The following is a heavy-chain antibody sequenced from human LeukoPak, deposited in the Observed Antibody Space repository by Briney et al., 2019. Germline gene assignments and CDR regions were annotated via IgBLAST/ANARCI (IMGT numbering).Heavy chain of an antibody. CDR3: AKDGTRYSTYYFDY. CDR2: ISNSGSTT. V-gene: IGHV3-23*01. Sequence: GGSLRLSCAASGITFNTYAMSWVRQAPGRGPEWVSIISNSGSTTFYADSVKGRFTISRDNSKNTLYLQMNSLRAEDTAVYYCAKDGTRYSTYYFDYWGQGTLVTVSS. CDR1: GITFNTYA. J-gene: IGHJ4*02. D-gene: IGHD1-1*01.